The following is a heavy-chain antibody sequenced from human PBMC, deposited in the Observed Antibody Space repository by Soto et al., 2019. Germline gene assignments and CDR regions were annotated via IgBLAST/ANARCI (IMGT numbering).Heavy chain of an antibody. CDR2: IIPMFGAA. Sequence: QVQLMQSGAEVKKPGSSVKVSCKASGDSFSSKAISWVRQAPAQGLEWMGGIIPMFGAANYAQKFQARVTITVDESTKTVHMELNSLRSEDTAMYYCAREWGSGDYTAFDVWGQGTMVTVSS. CDR3: AREWGSGDYTAFDV. D-gene: IGHD1-26*01. J-gene: IGHJ3*01. V-gene: IGHV1-69*01. CDR1: GDSFSSKA.